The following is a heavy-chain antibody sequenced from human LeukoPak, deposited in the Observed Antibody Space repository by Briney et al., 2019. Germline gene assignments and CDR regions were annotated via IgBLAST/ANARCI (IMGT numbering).Heavy chain of an antibody. D-gene: IGHD6-19*01. J-gene: IGHJ6*03. CDR3: ARAPYSSGGSTNYYYYYYMDV. CDR1: GGTFSSYA. Sequence: SVKVSCKASGGTFSSYAISWVRLAPGQGLEWMGGIIPIFGTANYAQKFQGRVTITADESTSTAYMELSSLRSEDTAVYCCARAPYSSGGSTNYYYYYYMDVWGKGTTVTVSS. CDR2: IIPIFGTA. V-gene: IGHV1-69*01.